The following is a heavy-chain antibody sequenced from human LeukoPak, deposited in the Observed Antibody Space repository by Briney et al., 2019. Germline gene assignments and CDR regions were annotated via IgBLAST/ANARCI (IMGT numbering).Heavy chain of an antibody. CDR2: IYWDDDK. CDR3: AHRHPIYGYVLY. J-gene: IGHJ4*02. D-gene: IGHD3-16*01. V-gene: IGHV2-5*02. Sequence: TLSLTCIVSGDSIISDTYYWGWIRQPPGKALEWLALIYWDDDKRYSPSLKSRLTITKDTSKNQVVLTMTNMDPVDTATYYCAHRHPIYGYVLYWGQGTLVTVSS. CDR1: GDSIISDTYY.